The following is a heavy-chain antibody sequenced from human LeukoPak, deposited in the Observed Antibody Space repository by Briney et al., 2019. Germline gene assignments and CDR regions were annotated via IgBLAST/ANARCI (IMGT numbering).Heavy chain of an antibody. CDR3: ARDDYVWGSYRYTYH. D-gene: IGHD3-16*02. Sequence: SETLSLTCTVSGGSISSGDYYWSWIRQPPGKGLEWNGYIYYSGSTYYNPSLKSRVTISVDTSKNQFSLKLSSVTAADTAVYYCARDDYVWGSYRYTYHWGQGTLVTVSS. CDR2: IYYSGST. V-gene: IGHV4-30-4*08. J-gene: IGHJ5*02. CDR1: GGSISSGDYY.